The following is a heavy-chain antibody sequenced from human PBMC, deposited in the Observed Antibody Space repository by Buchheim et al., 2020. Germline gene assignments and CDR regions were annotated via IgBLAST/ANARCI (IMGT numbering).Heavy chain of an antibody. CDR3: SRAVTAKYYGMDV. CDR1: GGSISSNRYY. Sequence: QLQLQESGPGLVKPSETLSLTCTVSGGSISSNRYYWGWIRQPPGKGLEWIGNIYYSGINYYNPSLKSRVTISIYTSKKHFSLKLRSVTAADMAVYYCSRAVTAKYYGMDVWGQGTT. V-gene: IGHV4-39*07. J-gene: IGHJ6*02. CDR2: IYYSGIN. D-gene: IGHD4-11*01.